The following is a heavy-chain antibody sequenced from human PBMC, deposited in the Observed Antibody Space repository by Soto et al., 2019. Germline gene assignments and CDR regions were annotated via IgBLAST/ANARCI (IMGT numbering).Heavy chain of an antibody. CDR3: SRTSLDYGMDV. J-gene: IGHJ6*02. CDR2: DYYGGST. Sequence: SETLSLTCTVSGGSISSSTYYWGWIRQPPGKGLEWIGNDYYGGSTYYNPSLKSRVTISVDTSKNQFSLKLSSVTAADTAVYYCSRTSLDYGMDVWGQGTTVTVSS. CDR1: GGSISSSTYY. V-gene: IGHV4-39*01.